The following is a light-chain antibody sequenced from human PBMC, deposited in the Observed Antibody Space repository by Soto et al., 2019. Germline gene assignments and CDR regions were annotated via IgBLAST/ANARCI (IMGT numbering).Light chain of an antibody. CDR2: AAS. CDR1: QSISSY. V-gene: IGKV1-39*01. Sequence: DIQMTQSPSSLSASVGDRVNITCRASQSISSYFNWYQQKPGKAPKLLIYAASSLQSGVPSRFSGSGSATDFTITISSLQPEDFGIYYCQQSYSTPYTFGQGTKLEIK. J-gene: IGKJ2*01. CDR3: QQSYSTPYT.